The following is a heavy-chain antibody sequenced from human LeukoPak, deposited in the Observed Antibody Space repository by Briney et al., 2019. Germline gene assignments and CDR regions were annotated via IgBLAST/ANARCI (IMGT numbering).Heavy chain of an antibody. CDR1: GGTFSIYA. D-gene: IGHD2-15*01. CDR2: IIPIFGTA. J-gene: IGHJ3*02. Sequence: GASVKVSFKASGGTFSIYAISWVRQAPGQGLEWMGGIIPIFGTANYAQKFQGRVTITADESTSTAYMELSSLRSEDTAVYYCARAFRGGGRDDDAFDIWGQGTMVTVSS. V-gene: IGHV1-69*13. CDR3: ARAFRGGGRDDDAFDI.